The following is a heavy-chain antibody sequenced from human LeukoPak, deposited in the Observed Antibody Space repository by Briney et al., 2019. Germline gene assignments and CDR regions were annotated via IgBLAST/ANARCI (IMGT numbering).Heavy chain of an antibody. CDR3: ARDREVPTANDAFDI. J-gene: IGHJ3*02. CDR1: GYTFTSYA. CDR2: INAGNGNT. Sequence: GASVKVSCKASGYTFTSYAMHWVRQAPGQRLEWMGWINAGNGNTKYSQKFQGRVTITRDTSASTAYMELSSLRSEDTAVYYCARDREVPTANDAFDIWGQGTMVTVSS. V-gene: IGHV1-3*01. D-gene: IGHD4-11*01.